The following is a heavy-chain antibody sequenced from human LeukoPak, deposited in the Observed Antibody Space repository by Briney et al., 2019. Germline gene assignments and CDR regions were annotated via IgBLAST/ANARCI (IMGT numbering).Heavy chain of an antibody. CDR2: ISYDGSNK. V-gene: IGHV3-30*18. CDR1: GFTFSSYG. J-gene: IGHJ3*02. Sequence: GGSLRLSCAASGFTFSSYGMHWVRQAPGKGLEWVAVISYDGSNKYYADSVKGRFTISRDNSKNTLYLQMNSLRAEDTAVYYCAKTGIVGATGAFDIWGQGTMVTVSS. CDR3: AKTGIVGATGAFDI. D-gene: IGHD1-26*01.